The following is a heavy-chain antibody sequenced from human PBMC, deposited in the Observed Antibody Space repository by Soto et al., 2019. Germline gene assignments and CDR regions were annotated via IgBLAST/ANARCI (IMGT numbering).Heavy chain of an antibody. CDR3: ARHRKVHGMTDAIDY. CDR1: GVSTSLNDNY. J-gene: IGHJ4*02. V-gene: IGHV4-39*01. Sequence: SETLSLTCTVSGVSTSLNDNYWGWIRQPPGKGLEWLATIYYPGYTYYNSSLKSRLTMSVDPSKNQFSLNLNSVTAADTSLYYCARHRKVHGMTDAIDYWGQGILVTVS. CDR2: IYYPGYT.